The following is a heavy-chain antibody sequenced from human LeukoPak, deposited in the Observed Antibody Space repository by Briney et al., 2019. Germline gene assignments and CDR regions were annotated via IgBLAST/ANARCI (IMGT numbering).Heavy chain of an antibody. Sequence: PSGGSLRLSCAASGFTFSGFAMSWVRRTPGKGLEWVSGISGSGDNTLYADSVKGRFTISRDNFKNTLYLEMNSLRAEDTAIYYCAKMKGHPLPKYYMDVWGRGTTVTVSS. CDR2: ISGSGDNT. V-gene: IGHV3-23*01. J-gene: IGHJ6*01. CDR3: AKMKGHPLPKYYMDV. D-gene: IGHD1-26*01. CDR1: GFTFSGFA.